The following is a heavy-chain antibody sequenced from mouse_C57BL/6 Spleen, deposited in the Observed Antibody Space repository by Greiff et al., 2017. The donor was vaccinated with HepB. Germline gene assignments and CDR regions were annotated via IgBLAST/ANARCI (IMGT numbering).Heavy chain of an antibody. CDR3: ARPQLKGYFDY. V-gene: IGHV1-82*01. CDR1: GYAFSSSW. D-gene: IGHD1-3*01. CDR2: IYPGDGDT. Sequence: QVQLQQSGPELVKPGASVKISCKASGYAFSSSWMNWVKQRPGKGLEWIGRIYPGDGDTNYNGKFKGKATLTADESSSTAYMQLSSLTSEDSAVYFCARPQLKGYFDYWGQGTTLTVSS. J-gene: IGHJ2*01.